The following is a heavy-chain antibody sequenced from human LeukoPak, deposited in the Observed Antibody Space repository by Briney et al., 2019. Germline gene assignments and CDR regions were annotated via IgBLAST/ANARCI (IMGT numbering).Heavy chain of an antibody. D-gene: IGHD2-2*01. J-gene: IGHJ4*02. Sequence: GGSLRLSCAASGFTFSSHAMHWVRQAPGKGLEYVSAISSDGGVTYYANSVKGRFTISRDNSKNTVHLQMGSLRGEDMSVYYCARDPHCGSTSCLSYFDYWGQGTLVTVSS. CDR1: GFTFSSHA. V-gene: IGHV3-64*01. CDR2: ISSDGGVT. CDR3: ARDPHCGSTSCLSYFDY.